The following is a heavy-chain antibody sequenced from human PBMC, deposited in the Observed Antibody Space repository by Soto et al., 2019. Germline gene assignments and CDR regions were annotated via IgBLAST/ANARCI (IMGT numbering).Heavy chain of an antibody. J-gene: IGHJ3*01. V-gene: IGHV3-66*01. CDR1: GFTFSSYA. D-gene: IGHD4-17*01. CDR2: IYSGGST. CDR3: ARNYRDYA. Sequence: GGSLRLSCAASGFTFSSYAMSWVRQAPGEGLEWVSVIYSGGSTYYADSVKGRFTISRDNSKNTLYLQMNSLRAEDTAVYYCARNYRDYAWGQGTMVTVSS.